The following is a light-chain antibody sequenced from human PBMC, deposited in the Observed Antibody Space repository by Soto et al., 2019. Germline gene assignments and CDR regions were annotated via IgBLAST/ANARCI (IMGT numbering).Light chain of an antibody. CDR1: QSVSSSY. CDR3: QQFGNSPYT. V-gene: IGKV3-20*01. J-gene: IGKJ2*01. Sequence: EIVLTQSPGTLSLSPGERATLCCRASQSVSSSYLAWYQQKPGQTPRLLIYGASSRATGIPDRFSGSGSGTDFTLTISRLEPEDFAVYYCQQFGNSPYTFGQGTKLDIK. CDR2: GAS.